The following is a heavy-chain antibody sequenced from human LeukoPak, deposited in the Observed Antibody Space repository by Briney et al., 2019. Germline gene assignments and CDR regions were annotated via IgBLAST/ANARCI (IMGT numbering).Heavy chain of an antibody. V-gene: IGHV3-74*01. CDR1: GFTFSNYW. Sequence: GGSLRLSCAASGFTFSNYWMHWVRQVPGKGLMWVSRISGDGTTTYYADSVKGRFTISRDIAKNTLYLQMNTLRAEDTAVYYCARGSLVHYYGSGSYRIRAGFDSWGQGTLVTVSS. CDR2: ISGDGTTT. CDR3: ARGSLVHYYGSGSYRIRAGFDS. J-gene: IGHJ4*02. D-gene: IGHD3-10*01.